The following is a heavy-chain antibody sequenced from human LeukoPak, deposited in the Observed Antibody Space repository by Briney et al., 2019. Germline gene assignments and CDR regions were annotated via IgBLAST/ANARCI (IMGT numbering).Heavy chain of an antibody. CDR3: ARDEHGAPTRKFVY. V-gene: IGHV3-48*02. D-gene: IGHD4-17*01. Sequence: GGSLRLSCAASGFTFSSSSMSWVRQAPGKGLEWISIIGITANIIYYADSVKGRFTISRDNAKNSLYLQMNSLRDEDTAMYYCARDEHGAPTRKFVYWGRGTLVTVSS. CDR2: IGITANII. CDR1: GFTFSSSS. J-gene: IGHJ4*02.